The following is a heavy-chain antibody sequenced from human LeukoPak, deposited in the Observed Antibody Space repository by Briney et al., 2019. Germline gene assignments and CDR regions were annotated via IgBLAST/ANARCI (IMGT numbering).Heavy chain of an antibody. J-gene: IGHJ6*02. V-gene: IGHV4-59*08. D-gene: IGHD6-13*01. CDR2: TYYSGGT. CDR1: GGSISSYY. CDR3: ARLPRDPIAAAGHYYYGMDV. Sequence: SATLSLTCTVSGGSISSYYWSWIRQPPGKGLEWIGYTYYSGGTNYNPSLKSRVTISVDTSKNQFSLKLSSVTAADTAVYYCARLPRDPIAAAGHYYYGMDVWGQGTTVTVSS.